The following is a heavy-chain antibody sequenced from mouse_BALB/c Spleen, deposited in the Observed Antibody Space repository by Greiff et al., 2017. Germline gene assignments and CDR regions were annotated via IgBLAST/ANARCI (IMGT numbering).Heavy chain of an antibody. J-gene: IGHJ3*01. Sequence: DVMLVESGGGLVQPGGSLRLSCATSGFTFTDYYMSWVRQPPGKALEWLGFIRNKANGYTTEYSASVKGRFTISRDNSQSILYLQMNTLRAEDSATYYCARDKGDYSWFAYWGQGTLVTVSA. V-gene: IGHV7-3*02. CDR1: GFTFTDYY. CDR2: IRNKANGYTT. CDR3: ARDKGDYSWFAY. D-gene: IGHD1-1*01.